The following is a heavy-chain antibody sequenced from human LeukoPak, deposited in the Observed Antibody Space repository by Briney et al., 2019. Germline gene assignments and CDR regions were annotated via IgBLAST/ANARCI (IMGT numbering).Heavy chain of an antibody. J-gene: IGHJ5*02. V-gene: IGHV1-18*01. CDR2: ISAYNGNT. CDR1: GYTFTSYG. CDR3: ARANPRLATYGDEGSWFDP. D-gene: IGHD4-17*01. Sequence: ASVKVSCKASGYTFTSYGISWVRQAPGQGLEWMGWISAYNGNTNYAQKLQGRVTMTTDTSTSTAYMELRSLRSDDTAVYYCARANPRLATYGDEGSWFDPWGQGTLVTVSS.